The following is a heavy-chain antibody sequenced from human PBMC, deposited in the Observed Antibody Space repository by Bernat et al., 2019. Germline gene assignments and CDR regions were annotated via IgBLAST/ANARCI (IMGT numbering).Heavy chain of an antibody. Sequence: QVQLVASGGGVVQPGRSLRLSCAASGFTFSSYAMHWVRQAPGKGLEWVAVISYDGSNKYYADSVKGRFTISRDNSKNTLYLQMNSLRAEDTAVYYCARVREVDSSSYYYYYGMDVWGQGTTVTVSS. J-gene: IGHJ6*02. V-gene: IGHV3-30-3*01. D-gene: IGHD6-6*01. CDR3: ARVREVDSSSYYYYYGMDV. CDR2: ISYDGSNK. CDR1: GFTFSSYA.